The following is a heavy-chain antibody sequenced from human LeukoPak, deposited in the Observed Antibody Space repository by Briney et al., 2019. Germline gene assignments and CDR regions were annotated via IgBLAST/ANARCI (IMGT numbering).Heavy chain of an antibody. CDR2: IYYSGST. CDR1: GGSIRSSYYY. J-gene: IGHJ4*02. CDR3: ARHVTYYGVPARVDY. D-gene: IGHD3-10*01. V-gene: IGHV4-39*01. Sequence: SETLSLTCTVSGGSIRSSYYYWGWIRQPPGKGLEWIGSIYYSGSTYYNPSLKSRVTISVDTSKNQFSLKLSSVTAADTAVYYCARHVTYYGVPARVDYWGQGTLVTVSS.